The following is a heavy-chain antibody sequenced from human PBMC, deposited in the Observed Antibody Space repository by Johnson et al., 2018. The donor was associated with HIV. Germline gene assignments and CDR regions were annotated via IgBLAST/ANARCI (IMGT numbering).Heavy chain of an antibody. J-gene: IGHJ3*01. V-gene: IGHV3-30*03. CDR1: GFSFSSYG. CDR2: ISFAGVKK. D-gene: IGHD1-1*01. CDR3: ARVPGSRAGDAFDV. Sequence: VQLVESGGGVVQPGRSLRLSCAASGFSFSSYGMAWVRQAPGKGLEWVTVISFAGVKKYYADSVKGRFTISSDNSKNTLYLQMNSLRAEDTALYYCARVPGSRAGDAFDVWGTGTMVTVSS.